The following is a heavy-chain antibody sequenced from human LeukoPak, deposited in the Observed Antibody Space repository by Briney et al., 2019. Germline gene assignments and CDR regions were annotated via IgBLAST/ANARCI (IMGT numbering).Heavy chain of an antibody. Sequence: SQTLSLTCTVSGGSISSGSYYWSWIRQPAGKGLEWIGLIYTSGSTNYNPSLKSRVTISVDTSKNQFSLKLSSVTAADTAVHYCARDHYYDSSGYYNWFDPWGQGTLVTVSS. J-gene: IGHJ5*02. CDR2: IYTSGST. V-gene: IGHV4-61*02. CDR1: GGSISSGSYY. D-gene: IGHD3-22*01. CDR3: ARDHYYDSSGYYNWFDP.